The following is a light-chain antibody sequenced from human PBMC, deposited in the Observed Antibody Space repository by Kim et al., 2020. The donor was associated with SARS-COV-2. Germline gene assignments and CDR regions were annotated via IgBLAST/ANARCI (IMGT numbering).Light chain of an antibody. CDR2: YDR. V-gene: IGLV3-21*04. CDR1: KIGSKS. J-gene: IGLJ2*01. CDR3: QVWDSSSDHVV. Sequence: VSVAPGKTARITCGGNKIGSKSVHWYQQKPGQAPVLVIYYDRDRPSGIPERLSGSNSGNTATLTISRVEAGDEADDYWQVWDSSSDHVVFGGGTRLTVL.